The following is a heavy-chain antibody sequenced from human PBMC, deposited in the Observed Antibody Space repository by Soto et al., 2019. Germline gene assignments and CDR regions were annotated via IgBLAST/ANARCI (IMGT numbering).Heavy chain of an antibody. Sequence: PGGSLRLSCAASGFTFSSYAMSWVRQAPGKGLEWVSGVSGSGGSTYYADSVKGRFTISRDNSKNTLYLQMNSLRAEDTAVYYCASWDTAMGGPYYYGMDVWGQGTTVTVSS. V-gene: IGHV3-23*01. D-gene: IGHD5-18*01. CDR3: ASWDTAMGGPYYYGMDV. CDR2: VSGSGGST. J-gene: IGHJ6*02. CDR1: GFTFSSYA.